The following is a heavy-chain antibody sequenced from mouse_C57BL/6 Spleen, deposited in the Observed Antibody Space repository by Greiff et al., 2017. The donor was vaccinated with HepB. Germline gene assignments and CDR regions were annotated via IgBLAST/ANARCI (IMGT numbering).Heavy chain of an antibody. J-gene: IGHJ2*01. Sequence: QVQLQQSGAELVRPGTSVKLSCKASGYTFTSYWMHWVKQRPGQGLEWIGVIDPSDSYTNYNQKFKGKATLTVDTSSSTAYMQRSSLTSEDSAVYYCARRRALLLFDYWGQGTTLTVSS. V-gene: IGHV1-59*01. D-gene: IGHD2-1*01. CDR3: ARRRALLLFDY. CDR2: IDPSDSYT. CDR1: GYTFTSYW.